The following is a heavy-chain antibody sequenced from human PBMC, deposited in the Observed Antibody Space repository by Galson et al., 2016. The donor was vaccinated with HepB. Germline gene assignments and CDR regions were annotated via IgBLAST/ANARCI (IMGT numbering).Heavy chain of an antibody. Sequence: PALVKPTQTLTLTCSFSGFSLTTDEVGVAWIRQSPGKALEWLALVYLDDEKRYNPSLKSRLSITKDTSKNHVVLTMTDMDPVDSATYFCAHETVLTPGTYHWFMDFWGRGTLVTVSS. CDR1: GFSLTTDEVG. CDR3: AHETVLTPGTYHWFMDF. CDR2: VYLDDEK. V-gene: IGHV2-5*02. D-gene: IGHD6-13*01. J-gene: IGHJ2*01.